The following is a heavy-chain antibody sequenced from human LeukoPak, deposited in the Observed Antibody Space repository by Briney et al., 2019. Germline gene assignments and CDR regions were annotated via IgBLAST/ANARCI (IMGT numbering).Heavy chain of an antibody. D-gene: IGHD3-3*01. V-gene: IGHV3-53*01. CDR2: IYSGGST. CDR3: ARAGDFWSGYQYYFDY. J-gene: IGHJ4*02. CDR1: GFTVSSNY. Sequence: GGSLRLSCAASGFTVSSNYMSWVRQAPGKGLEWVSVIYSGGSTYYADSVKGRFTISRDNSKNTLYLQMNSLRAEDTAVYYCARAGDFWSGYQYYFDYWGQGTLVTVSS.